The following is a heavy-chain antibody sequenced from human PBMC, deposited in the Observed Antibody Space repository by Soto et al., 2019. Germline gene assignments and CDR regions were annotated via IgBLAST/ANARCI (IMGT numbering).Heavy chain of an antibody. CDR1: GFTFSRYW. CDR3: GRGGSDSPMAPGY. CDR2: INPDGSDT. J-gene: IGHJ4*02. V-gene: IGHV3-74*01. D-gene: IGHD5-18*01. Sequence: GSLRVSGAASGFTFSRYWMHWVRQAPGKGLVWVSRINPDGSDTDYVDSVKGRFTISRDNAKNTVYLQMNSLRAEDTAVFYCGRGGSDSPMAPGYWGQGTLVTVSS.